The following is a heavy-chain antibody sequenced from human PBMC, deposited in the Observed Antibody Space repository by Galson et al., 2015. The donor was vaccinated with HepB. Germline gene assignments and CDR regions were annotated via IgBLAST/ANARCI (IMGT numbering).Heavy chain of an antibody. CDR1: GITFTNAW. CDR3: TTDPGRWQKRL. Sequence: SLRLSCAVSGITFTNAWMSWVRQAPGKGLEWVGRIKGKTDGGTTDYAAPVKGRFIISRDDSTNTLYLQMDGLKTEDTALYYCTTDPGRWQKRLGGQGTLVTVSS. J-gene: IGHJ4*02. CDR2: IKGKTDGGTT. D-gene: IGHD2-8*02. V-gene: IGHV3-15*01.